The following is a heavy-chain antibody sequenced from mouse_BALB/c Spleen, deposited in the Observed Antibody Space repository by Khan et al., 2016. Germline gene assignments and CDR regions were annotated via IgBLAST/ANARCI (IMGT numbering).Heavy chain of an antibody. CDR2: ISYSGST. Sequence: EVQLQESGPGLVKPSQSLSLTCTVTGYSITSDYAWNWIRQFPGNKLEWMGYISYSGSTSYNPSLKSRISITRDTSKNQFFLQLNSVTTEDTATVYCASGGGNYSGFAYWGQGTLVTVSA. D-gene: IGHD2-1*01. CDR1: GYSITSDYA. V-gene: IGHV3-2*02. J-gene: IGHJ3*01. CDR3: ASGGGNYSGFAY.